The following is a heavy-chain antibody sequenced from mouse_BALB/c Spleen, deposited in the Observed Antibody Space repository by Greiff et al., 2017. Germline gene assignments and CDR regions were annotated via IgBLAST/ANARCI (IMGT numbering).Heavy chain of an antibody. V-gene: IGHV5-4*02. Sequence: VQLQQSGGGLVKPGGSLKLSCAASGFTFSDYYMYWVRQTPEKRLEWVATISDGGSYTYYPDSVKGRFTISRDNAKNNLYLQMSSLKSEDTAMYYCARDQRITTTAWFAYWGQGTLVTVSA. CDR3: ARDQRITTTAWFAY. CDR1: GFTFSDYY. CDR2: ISDGGSYT. D-gene: IGHD2-4*01. J-gene: IGHJ3*01.